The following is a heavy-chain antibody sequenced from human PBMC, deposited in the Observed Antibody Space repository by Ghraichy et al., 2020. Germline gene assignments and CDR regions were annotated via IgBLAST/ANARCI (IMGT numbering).Heavy chain of an antibody. CDR1: GFTFSSYW. J-gene: IGHJ3*02. CDR2: INNDGGSI. D-gene: IGHD4-23*01. Sequence: GGSLRLSCAASGFTFSSYWIHWVRQTPGKELVWVSRINNDGGSITYADSVKGRFTMSRDNAKNTLYLQMNSLRAEDTAVYFCAREGGPYSGGHRRERQAFDMWGQGTMVTVSS. CDR3: AREGGPYSGGHRRERQAFDM. V-gene: IGHV3-74*01.